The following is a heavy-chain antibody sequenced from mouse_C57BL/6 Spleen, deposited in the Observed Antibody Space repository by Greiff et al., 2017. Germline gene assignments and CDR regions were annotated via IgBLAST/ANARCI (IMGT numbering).Heavy chain of an antibody. CDR2: IWGDVNT. V-gene: IGHV2-3*01. Sequence: VKLVESGPGLVAPSQSLSITCTVSGFSLTSYGVSWVRQPPGKGLEWLGVIWGDVNTNSHSALISRLSISKDNSKSQVFLKLNSLQTADTATYYCASHYYGSSYYWYFDVWGTGTTVTVSS. CDR1: GFSLTSYG. J-gene: IGHJ1*03. D-gene: IGHD1-1*01. CDR3: ASHYYGSSYYWYFDV.